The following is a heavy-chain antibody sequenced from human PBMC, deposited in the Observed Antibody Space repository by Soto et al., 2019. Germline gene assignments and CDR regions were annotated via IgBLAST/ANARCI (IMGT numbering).Heavy chain of an antibody. CDR1: GFTFSNYA. D-gene: IGHD5-18*01. CDR2: ISSSSSYI. CDR3: ARDQPGYSYGYGLGY. Sequence: PGGSLRLSCAASGFTFSNYAMIWVRQAPGKGLEWVSSISSSSSYIYYADSVKGRFTISRDNAKNSLYLQMNSLRAEDTAVYYCARDQPGYSYGYGLGYWGQGTLVTVSS. V-gene: IGHV3-21*01. J-gene: IGHJ4*02.